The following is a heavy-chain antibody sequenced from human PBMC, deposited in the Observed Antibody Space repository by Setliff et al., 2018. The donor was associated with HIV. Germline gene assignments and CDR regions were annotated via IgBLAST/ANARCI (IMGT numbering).Heavy chain of an antibody. CDR1: GYTFTGYY. V-gene: IGHV1-2*06. CDR2: TNPNSGGK. D-gene: IGHD5-18*01. Sequence: ASVKVSCKASGYTFTGYYMHWVRQAPGQGLEWMGRTNPNSGGKNYAQKFQGRVTMTRDTSISTAYMELSRLRSDDTAVYYCARRRIQHWGYWYFDLWGRGTLVTVSS. CDR3: ARRRIQHWGYWYFDL. J-gene: IGHJ2*01.